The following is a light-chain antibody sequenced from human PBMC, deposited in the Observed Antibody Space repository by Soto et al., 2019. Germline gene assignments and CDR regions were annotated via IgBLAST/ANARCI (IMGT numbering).Light chain of an antibody. V-gene: IGKV1-39*01. J-gene: IGKJ2*02. CDR3: QQSYSTPRT. CDR2: TAS. CDR1: QSISFY. Sequence: DIPMTQSPSSLSASVGDRVTITCRATQSISFYLNWYQQKPGKAPKVLILTASNLQSGVPSRFSGSGSGTDFTLTISSLQPEDFATYYCQQSYSTPRTFGQGTKLEIK.